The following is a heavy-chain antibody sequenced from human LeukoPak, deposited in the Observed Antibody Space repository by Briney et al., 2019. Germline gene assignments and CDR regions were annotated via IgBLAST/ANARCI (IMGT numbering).Heavy chain of an antibody. CDR3: ARDAIGSGSTDY. CDR2: INHSGST. CDR1: GGSFSGYY. D-gene: IGHD3-10*01. V-gene: IGHV4-34*01. J-gene: IGHJ4*02. Sequence: SETLSLTCAVYGGSFSGYYWSWIRQPPGKGLEWIGEINHSGSTNYNPSLESRVTISVDTSKNQFSLKLSSVTAADTAVYYCARDAIGSGSTDYWGQGTLVTVSS.